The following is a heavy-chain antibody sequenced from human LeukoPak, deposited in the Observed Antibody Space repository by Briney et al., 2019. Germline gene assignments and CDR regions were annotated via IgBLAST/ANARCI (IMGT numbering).Heavy chain of an antibody. J-gene: IGHJ4*02. CDR1: GESFNGYY. D-gene: IGHD5-18*01. CDR2: INHSGSTT. CDR3: ANVEMATAYFAY. Sequence: SETLSLTCAVYGESFNGYYWSWIRQPPGKGLEWIGEINHSGSTTNYNPSLKSRVTISVDTSMRQFSLKLSSVTAADTALYYCANVEMATAYFAYWGQGTLVTVSS. V-gene: IGHV4-34*01.